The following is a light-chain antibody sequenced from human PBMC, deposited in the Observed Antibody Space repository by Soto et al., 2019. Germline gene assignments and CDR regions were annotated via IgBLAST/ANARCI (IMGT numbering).Light chain of an antibody. CDR1: QSVDSH. Sequence: EIVLTQSPASLSLSPGERVTLSCRASQSVDSHLVWYQQKPGQAPRLLIFGASNRATGIPARFSGSGSGTDFTLAINRLVPDDFAVYYCQQRSDWPITFGQGTRLEVK. CDR3: QQRSDWPIT. J-gene: IGKJ5*01. CDR2: GAS. V-gene: IGKV3-11*01.